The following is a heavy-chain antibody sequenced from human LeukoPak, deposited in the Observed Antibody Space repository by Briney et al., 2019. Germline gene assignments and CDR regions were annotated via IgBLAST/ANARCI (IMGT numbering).Heavy chain of an antibody. CDR2: INHTGNT. CDR1: GGSFSGYY. CDR3: ARLPGVVDFDS. D-gene: IGHD2-21*01. V-gene: IGHV4-34*01. Sequence: PSETLSLTCAVYGGSFSGYYWTWFRQPPGKRLEWIGEINHTGNTNYNPSPKSRVTMSIDTSKNQFSLKVTSVTAADTAVYYCARLPGVVDFDSWGQGTLVTVSS. J-gene: IGHJ4*02.